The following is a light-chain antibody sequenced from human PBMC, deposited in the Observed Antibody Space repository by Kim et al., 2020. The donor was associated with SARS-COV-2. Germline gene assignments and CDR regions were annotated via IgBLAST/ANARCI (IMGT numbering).Light chain of an antibody. CDR2: SNG. CDR1: SSTSGAGYA. J-gene: IGLJ1*01. V-gene: IGLV1-40*01. Sequence: VTIFCIGGSSTSGAGYAVHWYQHLPTTAPKLLFHSNGNLPSGVPDRFSGSKSGTSASLAITGLQAEDEADYYCPAYDSSLSGYVFGSGTQVTVL. CDR3: PAYDSSLSGYV.